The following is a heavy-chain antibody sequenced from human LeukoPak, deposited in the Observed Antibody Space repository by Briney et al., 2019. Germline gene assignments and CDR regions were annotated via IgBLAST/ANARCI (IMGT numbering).Heavy chain of an antibody. CDR3: AQDNAHVLWFGELFPE. D-gene: IGHD3-10*01. Sequence: ASQTLSLTCAVSGDSISSNSAAWHWIRQSPSRGLEWLERTYYRSKWYNDYAVSVKSRITINPDTSKNQFSLQLNSVTPEDTAVYYCAQDNAHVLWFGELFPEGGQGTLVTVSS. CDR2: TYYRSKWYN. CDR1: GDSISSNSAA. J-gene: IGHJ4*02. V-gene: IGHV6-1*01.